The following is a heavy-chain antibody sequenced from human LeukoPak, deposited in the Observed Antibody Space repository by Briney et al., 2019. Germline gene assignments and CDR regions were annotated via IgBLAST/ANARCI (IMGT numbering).Heavy chain of an antibody. D-gene: IGHD2-2*03. CDR2: IKQDGSEK. Sequence: PGGSLRLSCAASGFTFSSYWMSWVRQAPGKGLEWVANIKQDGSEKYYVDSVKGRFTISRDNAKNSLYLQMNSLRAEDTAVYYCARRHGYCSSTSCYPPYYYYYYMDVWGKGTTVTVSS. V-gene: IGHV3-7*01. J-gene: IGHJ6*03. CDR1: GFTFSSYW. CDR3: ARRHGYCSSTSCYPPYYYYYYMDV.